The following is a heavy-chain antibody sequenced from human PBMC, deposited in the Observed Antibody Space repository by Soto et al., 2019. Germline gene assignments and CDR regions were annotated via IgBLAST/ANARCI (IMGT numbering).Heavy chain of an antibody. CDR2: ISYDGSNR. V-gene: IGHV3-30-3*01. CDR1: GFSLSNHG. J-gene: IGHJ6*02. CDR3: AICIGHSSIYYYYGMDV. Sequence: QVQLVESGGGVVQPGRSQRLSCAASGFSLSNHGMHWVRQAPGKGLEWVAIISYDGSNRYYADSVKGRFTISRDNSKNTLYLQMNSLRAEDTAVYYCAICIGHSSIYYYYGMDVWGQGTTVTVSS. D-gene: IGHD6-6*01.